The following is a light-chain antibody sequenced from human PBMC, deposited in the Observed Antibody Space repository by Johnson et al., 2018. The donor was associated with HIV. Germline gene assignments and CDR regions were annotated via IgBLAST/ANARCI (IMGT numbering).Light chain of an antibody. J-gene: IGLJ1*01. CDR2: DNN. V-gene: IGLV1-51*01. CDR3: GAWDSSLSAYV. CDR1: SSNIGNNY. Sequence: QSVLTQPPSMSAAPGQRVTISCSGSSSNIGNNYVSWYQQVPGAAPKLLIYDNNRRPSGIPDRFSGSKSGTSATLGITGLQTGDEADYYCGAWDSSLSAYVVGTGTKVTVL.